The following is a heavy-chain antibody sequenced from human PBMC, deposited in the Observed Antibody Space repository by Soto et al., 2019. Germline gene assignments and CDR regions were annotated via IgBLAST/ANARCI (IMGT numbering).Heavy chain of an antibody. V-gene: IGHV5-51*01. J-gene: IGHJ6*02. CDR3: ARLSRPDIVVVQAAIMGAGYYDGMDV. D-gene: IGHD2-2*02. Sequence: EYLKLSCEGCGHRFTSYWIVWVRQMPGKGLELMGIIYPGDSDTRYSPSFQGQVTISADKSISTAYLQWSSLKASDTAMYYCARLSRPDIVVVQAAIMGAGYYDGMDVWGQGTTVTVSS. CDR1: GHRFTSYW. CDR2: IYPGDSDT.